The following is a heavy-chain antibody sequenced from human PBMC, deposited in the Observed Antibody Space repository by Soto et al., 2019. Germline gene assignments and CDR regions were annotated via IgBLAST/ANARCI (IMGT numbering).Heavy chain of an antibody. CDR1: GFTFSSYW. J-gene: IGHJ4*02. Sequence: GGSLRLSCAASGFTFSSYWMSWVRQAPGKGLEWVANIKQDGSEKYYVDSVKGRFTISRDNAKNSLYLQMNSLRAEDTAVYYCARVYYCGSGPFDYWGQGTLVTVSS. CDR3: ARVYYCGSGPFDY. V-gene: IGHV3-7*01. D-gene: IGHD3-10*01. CDR2: IKQDGSEK.